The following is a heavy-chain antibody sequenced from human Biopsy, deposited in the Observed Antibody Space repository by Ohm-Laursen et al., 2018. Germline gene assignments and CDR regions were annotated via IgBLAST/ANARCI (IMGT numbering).Heavy chain of an antibody. V-gene: IGHV4-59*01. CDR2: VYYTGSA. CDR3: ARDRGYYSDRTVPGYFDL. Sequence: GTLSLTCTVSGDSISSYYWSWIRQPPGKGLQWIGYVYYTGSADYNPSLQSRVTISVDTSKNHFSLRLRSVTPADTAIYYCARDRGYYSDRTVPGYFDLWGRGTLVTVSS. D-gene: IGHD3-22*01. J-gene: IGHJ2*01. CDR1: GDSISSYY.